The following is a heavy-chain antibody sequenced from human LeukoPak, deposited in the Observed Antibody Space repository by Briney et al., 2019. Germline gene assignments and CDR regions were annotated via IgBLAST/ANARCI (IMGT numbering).Heavy chain of an antibody. D-gene: IGHD6-19*01. V-gene: IGHV3-74*01. CDR3: ARPIVDGIDY. J-gene: IGHJ4*02. Sequence: GGSLRLSCATSGFTFSNYWMHWVRQAPGKGLLWVSRISGDGTTTTYADSVQGRFTISRDNAKNTLYLQMNSLRAEDTAVYYCARPIVDGIDYWGQGTLVTVSS. CDR1: GFTFSNYW. CDR2: ISGDGTTT.